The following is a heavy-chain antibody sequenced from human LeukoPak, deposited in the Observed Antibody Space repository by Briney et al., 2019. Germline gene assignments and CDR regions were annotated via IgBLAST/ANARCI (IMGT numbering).Heavy chain of an antibody. J-gene: IGHJ4*02. D-gene: IGHD6-19*01. Sequence: GGSLRLSCTASGFAFSSYAMSWVRQAPGVGLEWVSAIDGGGGRTWHADSVRGRFTISRDNSKNTLFMQMNSLRVEDTAFYYCAKDNRRHYTSGPNPDSLHWGQGALVTVSS. V-gene: IGHV3-23*01. CDR3: AKDNRRHYTSGPNPDSLH. CDR2: IDGGGGRT. CDR1: GFAFSSYA.